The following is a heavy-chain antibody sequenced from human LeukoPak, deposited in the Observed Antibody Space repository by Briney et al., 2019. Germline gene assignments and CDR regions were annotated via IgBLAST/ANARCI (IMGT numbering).Heavy chain of an antibody. CDR3: ATGKRMSSGYYHSFDY. Sequence: SETLSLTCTASGGSISSYFWSWIRQPPGKGLEWIGYIYDSGSTNYNPSLKSRVTISVDTSKNQFSLKLSSVTAADTAVYYCATGKRMSSGYYHSFDYWGQGTLVTVSS. J-gene: IGHJ4*02. V-gene: IGHV4-59*08. D-gene: IGHD3-22*01. CDR2: IYDSGST. CDR1: GGSISSYF.